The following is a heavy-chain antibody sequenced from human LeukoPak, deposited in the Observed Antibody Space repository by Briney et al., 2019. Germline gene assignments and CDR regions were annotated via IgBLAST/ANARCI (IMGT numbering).Heavy chain of an antibody. Sequence: PSETLSLTCTVSGGSLSSYYWSWIRQPPGKGLEWIGYIYYSGSTNYNPSLKGRVTISVDTSKNQFSLKLSSVTAADTAVYYCARATPSGMDVWGQGTTVTVSS. CDR1: GGSLSSYY. CDR3: ARATPSGMDV. V-gene: IGHV4-59*01. CDR2: IYYSGST. J-gene: IGHJ6*02.